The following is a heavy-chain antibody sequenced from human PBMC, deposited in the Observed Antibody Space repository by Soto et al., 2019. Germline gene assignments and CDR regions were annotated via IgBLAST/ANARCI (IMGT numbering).Heavy chain of an antibody. Sequence: GGSLRLSCAASGFTFSSYAMNWVRQAPGKGLEWVSAIGGSGGSTYYAHSVKGRFTISRDNSKTTLYLQMNSLRAEDTAVYYCTRELHGGSYGMDVWGQGTTVTVSS. V-gene: IGHV3-23*01. CDR3: TRELHGGSYGMDV. CDR2: IGGSGGST. J-gene: IGHJ6*02. CDR1: GFTFSSYA.